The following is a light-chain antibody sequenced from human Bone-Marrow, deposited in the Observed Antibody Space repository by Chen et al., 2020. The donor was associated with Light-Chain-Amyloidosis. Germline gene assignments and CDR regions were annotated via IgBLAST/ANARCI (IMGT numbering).Light chain of an antibody. CDR3: QNYDSAPHLT. CDR2: AAT. Sequence: DIQMTQSPSYLSISVGDRVNITCRASQDIRNFLAWYQLRRGKVPQILIFAATALQPGVPSRFRGSGFGTDFTLTITSLQPEDVATYYWQNYDSAPHLTFGGGTKVEIK. CDR1: QDIRNF. J-gene: IGKJ4*02. V-gene: IGKV1-27*01.